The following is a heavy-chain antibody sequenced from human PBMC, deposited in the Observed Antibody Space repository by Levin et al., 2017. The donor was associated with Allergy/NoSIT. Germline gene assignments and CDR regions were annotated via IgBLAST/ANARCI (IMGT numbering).Heavy chain of an antibody. CDR2: IYYSGST. CDR3: ARETLYYYDSSGLIDY. D-gene: IGHD3-22*01. J-gene: IGHJ4*02. CDR1: GGSISSGDYY. Sequence: LSQTLSLTCTVSGGSISSGDYYWSWIRQPPGKGLEWIGYIYYSGSTYYNPSLKSRVTISVDTSKNQFSLKLSSVTAADTAVYYCARETLYYYDSSGLIDYWGQGTLVTVSS. V-gene: IGHV4-30-4*01.